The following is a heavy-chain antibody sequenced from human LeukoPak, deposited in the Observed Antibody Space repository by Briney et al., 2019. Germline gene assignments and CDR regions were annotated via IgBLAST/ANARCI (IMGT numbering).Heavy chain of an antibody. J-gene: IGHJ3*02. V-gene: IGHV4-59*08. CDR3: ARVRRATTPHDAFDI. CDR2: IYYSGST. Sequence: PSETLSLTCTISGGSISSYYWNWIRQPPGKGLEWIGYIYYSGSTNYNPSLKSRVTISVGTSKNQFSLKLSSVTAAVTALYYCARVRRATTPHDAFDIWGQGTMVTVSS. D-gene: IGHD1-26*01. CDR1: GGSISSYY.